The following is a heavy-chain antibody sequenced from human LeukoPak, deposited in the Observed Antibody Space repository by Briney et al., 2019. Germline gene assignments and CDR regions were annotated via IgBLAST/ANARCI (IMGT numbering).Heavy chain of an antibody. D-gene: IGHD6-19*01. J-gene: IGHJ4*02. CDR2: IYPGDSDT. CDR1: GYSFTSYW. CDR3: ARRRYSSGWYPVEFDY. Sequence: GESLKISCKGSGYSFTSYWIGWVRQMPGKGLEWMGIIYPGDSDTRYSPSFQGHVTISADKSISTAYLQWSSLKASDTAMYYCARRRYSSGWYPVEFDYWGQGTLVTVSS. V-gene: IGHV5-51*01.